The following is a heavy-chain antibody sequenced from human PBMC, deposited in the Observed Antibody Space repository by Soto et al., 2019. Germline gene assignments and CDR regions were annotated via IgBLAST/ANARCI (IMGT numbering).Heavy chain of an antibody. CDR2: IYYSGST. J-gene: IGHJ6*03. CDR1: GGSISSSSYY. Sequence: SETLSLTCTVSGGSISSSSYYWGWIRQPPGKGLEWIGSIYYSGSTYYNPSLKSRVTISVDTSKNQFSLKLSSVTAADTAVYYCAGRRVGSKGVLYYYYYMDVWGKGTTVTVSS. CDR3: AGRRVGSKGVLYYYYYMDV. V-gene: IGHV4-39*01. D-gene: IGHD3-10*01.